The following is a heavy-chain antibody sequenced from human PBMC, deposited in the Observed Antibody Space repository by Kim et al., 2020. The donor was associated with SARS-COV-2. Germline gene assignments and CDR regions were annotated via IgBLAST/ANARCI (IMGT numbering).Heavy chain of an antibody. V-gene: IGHV4-34*01. Sequence: SETLSLTCAVYGGSFSGYYWSWIRQPPGKGLEWIGEINHSGSTNYNPSLKSRVTISVDTSKNQFSLKLSSVTAADTAVYYCARNLRYFDWFDVWGQGTTV. J-gene: IGHJ6*02. CDR2: INHSGST. CDR1: GGSFSGYY. CDR3: ARNLRYFDWFDV. D-gene: IGHD3-9*01.